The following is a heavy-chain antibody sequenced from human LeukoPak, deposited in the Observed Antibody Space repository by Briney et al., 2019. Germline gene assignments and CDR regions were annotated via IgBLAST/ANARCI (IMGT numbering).Heavy chain of an antibody. CDR1: GDSTSSGGYY. CDR2: IYYSGST. D-gene: IGHD6-13*01. V-gene: IGHV4-31*03. J-gene: IGHJ4*02. Sequence: SETLSLTCTVSGDSTSSGGYYWSWIRQHPGKGLEWIGYIYYSGSTYYNPSMKSRVSISVDTSKNQFSLKLTSVTAADTAVYYCARARGSSSWGEIDYWGQGTLVTVSS. CDR3: ARARGSSSWGEIDY.